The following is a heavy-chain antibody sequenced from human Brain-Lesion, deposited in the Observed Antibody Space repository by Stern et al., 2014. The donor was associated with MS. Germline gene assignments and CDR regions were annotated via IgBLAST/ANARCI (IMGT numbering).Heavy chain of an antibody. CDR2: VYYSGNT. J-gene: IGHJ4*02. CDR1: GDSLSSSTFY. V-gene: IGHV4-39*01. D-gene: IGHD5-18*01. Sequence: ESGPGLVKPSDTLSLTCSVSGDSLSSSTFYWGWIRQPPGKGPEWIGSVYYSGNTYYHPSLKSRVTFPFAPPKNHFSLRLPSVTAADTAVYYCARHQLGYGYAYLRYWGQGTLVTVSS. CDR3: ARHQLGYGYAYLRY.